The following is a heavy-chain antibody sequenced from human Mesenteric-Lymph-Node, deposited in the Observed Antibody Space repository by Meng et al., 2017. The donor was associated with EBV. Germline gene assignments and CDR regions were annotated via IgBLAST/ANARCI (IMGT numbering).Heavy chain of an antibody. J-gene: IGHJ4*02. CDR1: GGTFSNHG. V-gene: IGHV1-69*01. Sequence: QGQLVQSGAEVNKPGSSVEVSCKDSGGTFSNHGINWVRQAPGQGLEWLGQIIPIFRTTFYAQKFQDRVAITADESTATAYMELSSLRSEDTAVYYCARDDSLYGSGSHDYWGQGTLVTVSS. D-gene: IGHD3-10*01. CDR2: IIPIFRTT. CDR3: ARDDSLYGSGSHDY.